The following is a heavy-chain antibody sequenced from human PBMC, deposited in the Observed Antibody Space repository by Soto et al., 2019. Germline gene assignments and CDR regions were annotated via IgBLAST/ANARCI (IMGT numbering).Heavy chain of an antibody. CDR3: VSDRGYGHASAPYS. Sequence: QAHLVESGGGVVQPGRSLRLSCAASGFTFTSYGMHWVRQAPGTRLEWVAVISYDGGLQHYAVSVKGRFTISRDNSKNMVLLQMNSLRAEDTAVYYCVSDRGYGHASAPYSWVQGTLVSVSS. CDR2: ISYDGGLQ. J-gene: IGHJ4*02. D-gene: IGHD5-18*01. V-gene: IGHV3-30*03. CDR1: GFTFTSYG.